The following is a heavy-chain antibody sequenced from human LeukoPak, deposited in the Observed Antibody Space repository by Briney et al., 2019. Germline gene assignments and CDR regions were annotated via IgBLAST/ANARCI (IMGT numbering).Heavy chain of an antibody. CDR3: AGSTSRETFDY. V-gene: IGHV4-38-2*01. J-gene: IGHJ4*02. D-gene: IGHD2-2*01. Sequence: SETLSLTCAVSGYSISSGYYCGWIRQPPGKGLEWIGSIYHTGSIYYNPSLKSRVTISVDTSKNQFSLRLSSVTAADTAVYYCAGSTSRETFDYWGQGTLVTVSS. CDR2: IYHTGSI. CDR1: GYSISSGYY.